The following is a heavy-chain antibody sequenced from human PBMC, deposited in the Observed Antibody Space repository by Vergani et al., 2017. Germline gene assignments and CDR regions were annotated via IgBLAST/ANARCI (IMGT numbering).Heavy chain of an antibody. CDR3: ARLYYYDSSGLNPFDY. Sequence: EVQLVQSGAEVKKPGESLRISCKGSGYSFTSYWISWVRQMPGKGLEWMGRIDPSDSDTRYSPSFQGQVTISADKSISTAYLQWSSLKASDTAMYYCARLYYYDSSGLNPFDYWGQGTLVTVSS. J-gene: IGHJ4*02. D-gene: IGHD3-22*01. CDR1: GYSFTSYW. V-gene: IGHV5-10-1*03. CDR2: IDPSDSDT.